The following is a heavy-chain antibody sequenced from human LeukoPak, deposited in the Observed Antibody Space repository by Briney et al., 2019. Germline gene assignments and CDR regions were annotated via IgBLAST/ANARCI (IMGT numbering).Heavy chain of an antibody. Sequence: AETLCLICTVSGGSISSYYWSWIRQPPGKGLEWIGYIYYSGTTNYNPSLKSRVTISVNTSKNQFSLKLRSVTAADTAVYYCAREDYCSGGSCYSGYFQHWGPGTPGTVSS. CDR3: AREDYCSGGSCYSGYFQH. J-gene: IGHJ1*01. CDR1: GGSISSYY. CDR2: IYYSGTT. D-gene: IGHD2-15*01. V-gene: IGHV4-59*01.